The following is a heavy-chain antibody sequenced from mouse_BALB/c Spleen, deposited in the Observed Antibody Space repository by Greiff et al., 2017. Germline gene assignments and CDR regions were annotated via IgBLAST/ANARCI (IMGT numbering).Heavy chain of an antibody. CDR1: GYSITSDYA. V-gene: IGHV3-2*02. CDR3: ARRGYGSSLDY. CDR2: ISYSGST. D-gene: IGHD1-1*01. Sequence: EVQLQQSGPGLVKPSQSLSLTCTVTGYSITSDYAWNWIRQFPGNKLEWMGYISYSGSTSYNPSLKSRISITRDTSKNQFFLQLNSVTTEDTATYYCARRGYGSSLDYWGQGTTLTVSS. J-gene: IGHJ2*01.